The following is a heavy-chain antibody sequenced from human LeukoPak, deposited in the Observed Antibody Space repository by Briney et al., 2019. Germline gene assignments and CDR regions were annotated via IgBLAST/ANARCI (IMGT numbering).Heavy chain of an antibody. CDR2: INHSGST. J-gene: IGHJ6*02. CDR1: GGSFSGYY. CDR3: ARYTAYYYYYGMDV. D-gene: IGHD5-18*01. V-gene: IGHV4-34*01. Sequence: PSETLSLTCAVYGGSFSGYYWSWMRQPPGKGLEWIGEINHSGSTNYNPSLKSRVTISVDTSKNQFSLKLSSVTAADTAVYYCARYTAYYYYYGMDVWGQGTTVTVSS.